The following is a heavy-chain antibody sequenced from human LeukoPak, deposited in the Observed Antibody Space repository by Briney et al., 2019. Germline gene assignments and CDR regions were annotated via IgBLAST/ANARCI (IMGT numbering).Heavy chain of an antibody. CDR1: GGTFSSYA. D-gene: IGHD6-13*01. V-gene: IGHV1-69*05. J-gene: IGHJ4*02. CDR3: ARAYSSSWYDAVYFDY. Sequence: ASVKVSCKASGGTFSSYAISWVRQAPGQGLEWMGRIIPIFGTANYAQKFQGRVTITTDESTSTAYMELSSLRSEDTAVYYCARAYSSSWYDAVYFDYWGQGILVTVSS. CDR2: IIPIFGTA.